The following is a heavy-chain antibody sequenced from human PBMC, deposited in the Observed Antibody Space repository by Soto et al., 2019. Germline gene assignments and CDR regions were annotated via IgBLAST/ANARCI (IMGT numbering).Heavy chain of an antibody. Sequence: VGSLRLSCAAAGFTFTNYALSWVRQAPGKGLEWVSTISGSGGFTYYADSVKGRFTISRDNSKNTFYLQMNSLRAEDTAVYYCAKFGMATTKRSPPYYFDYWGQGTLVTVSS. CDR1: GFTFTNYA. V-gene: IGHV3-23*01. CDR3: AKFGMATTKRSPPYYFDY. J-gene: IGHJ4*02. D-gene: IGHD1-1*01. CDR2: ISGSGGFT.